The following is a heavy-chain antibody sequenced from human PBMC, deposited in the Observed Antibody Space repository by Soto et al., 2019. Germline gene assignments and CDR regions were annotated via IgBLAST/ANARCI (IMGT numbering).Heavy chain of an antibody. CDR2: INPKSGGT. CDR1: GYSFTDYH. CDR3: ARGHSTDCSNGVCSFFYNHEMDV. V-gene: IGHV1-2*04. Sequence: AAVKVSCKASGYSFTDYHIHWVRQAPGQGXEWLGRINPKSGGTSTAQKFQGWVTMTRDRSISTVYMELTRLRSDDTAVYFCARGHSTDCSNGVCSFFYNHEMDVWGQGTTVTVSS. J-gene: IGHJ6*02. D-gene: IGHD2-8*01.